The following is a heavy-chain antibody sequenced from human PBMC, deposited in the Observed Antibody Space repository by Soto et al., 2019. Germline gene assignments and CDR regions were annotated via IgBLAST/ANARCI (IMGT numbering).Heavy chain of an antibody. V-gene: IGHV4-59*01. CDR1: GGSISSYY. J-gene: IGHJ5*02. CDR3: ARTRRGWNTRPDWFDP. Sequence: SETLSLTCTVSGGSISSYYWSWIRQPPGKGLEWIGYIYCSGSTNYNPSLKSRVTISVDTSKNQFSLKLSSVTTADTAVYYCARTRRGWNTRPDWFDPWGQGTLVTVSS. CDR2: IYCSGST. D-gene: IGHD2-2*01.